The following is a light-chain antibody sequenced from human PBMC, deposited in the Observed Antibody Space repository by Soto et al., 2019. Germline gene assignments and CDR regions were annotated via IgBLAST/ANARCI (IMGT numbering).Light chain of an antibody. CDR1: YILLHSDGKTY. Sequence: EIVMTQSPLSLSVAPGQPSCVSFNSIYILLHSDGKTYLYWYLQKPGQPPHLLIYELSNRFSGVPDKFSGSGSGTDFTLKISRVEAEDVGVYYCMQSIQVPITFGQGTRLEIK. CDR2: ELS. CDR3: MQSIQVPIT. J-gene: IGKJ5*01. V-gene: IGKV2D-29*01.